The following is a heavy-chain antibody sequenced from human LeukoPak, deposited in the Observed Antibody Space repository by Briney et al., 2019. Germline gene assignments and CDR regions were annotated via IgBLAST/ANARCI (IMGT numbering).Heavy chain of an antibody. CDR3: ARDVSSVGALDY. CDR2: ITSSGSTI. CDR1: GFAFSDYY. Sequence: PGGSLRLSCAASGFAFSDYYMSWIRQAPGKGLEWVSYITSSGSTIYHADSVKGRFTISRDNAKNSLYLQMDSLRAEDTAVYYCARDVSSVGALDYWGQGTLVTFSS. V-gene: IGHV3-11*01. D-gene: IGHD1-26*01. J-gene: IGHJ4*02.